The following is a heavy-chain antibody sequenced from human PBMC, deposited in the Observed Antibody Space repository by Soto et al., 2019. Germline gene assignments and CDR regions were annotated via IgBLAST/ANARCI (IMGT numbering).Heavy chain of an antibody. V-gene: IGHV4-59*08. J-gene: IGHJ4*02. CDR1: GGSISSYY. CDR3: ASRVPYCSGGSCYELGFDY. Sequence: SETLSLTCTVSGGSISSYYWSWIRQPPGKGLEWIGYIYYSGSTNYNPSLKSRVTISVDTSKNQFSLKLSSVTAADTAVDYCASRVPYCSGGSCYELGFDYWGQGTLVTVSS. D-gene: IGHD2-15*01. CDR2: IYYSGST.